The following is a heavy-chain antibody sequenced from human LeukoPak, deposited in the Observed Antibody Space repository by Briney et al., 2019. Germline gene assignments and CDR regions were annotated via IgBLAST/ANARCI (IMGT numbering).Heavy chain of an antibody. CDR2: ISGSGGST. CDR3: AKVVGYSSGYFDY. V-gene: IGHV3-23*01. J-gene: IGHJ4*02. CDR1: GFTVTSNY. D-gene: IGHD6-19*01. Sequence: GGSLRLSCAASGFTVTSNYMSWVRQAPGKGLEWVSAISGSGGSTYYADSVKGRFTISRDNSKNTLYLQMNSLRAEDTAVYYCAKVVGYSSGYFDYWGQGTLVTVSS.